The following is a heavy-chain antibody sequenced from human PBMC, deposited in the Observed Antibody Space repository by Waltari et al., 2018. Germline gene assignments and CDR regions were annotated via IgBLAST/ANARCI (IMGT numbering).Heavy chain of an antibody. D-gene: IGHD2-15*01. CDR3: ARRYCSGGSCPDDAFDI. V-gene: IGHV5-51*03. Sequence: EVQLVQSGAEVKKPGESLKISCKGSGYSFTSYWIGWVRQMPGKGLEWMGISSPGDSDTRYIPSFQGQVTISADKSISTAYLQWSSLKASDTAMYYCARRYCSGGSCPDDAFDIWGQGTMVTVSS. CDR2: SSPGDSDT. CDR1: GYSFTSYW. J-gene: IGHJ3*02.